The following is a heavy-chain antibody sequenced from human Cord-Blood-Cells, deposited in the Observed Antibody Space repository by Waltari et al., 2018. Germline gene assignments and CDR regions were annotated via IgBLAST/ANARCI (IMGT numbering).Heavy chain of an antibody. V-gene: IGHV3-30-3*01. CDR2: ISYDGSNK. CDR3: ARDYYDFWSGYYPFDY. CDR1: GFTFSSYA. D-gene: IGHD3-3*01. Sequence: QVQLVESGGGVVKPGRSLRLSCAASGFTFSSYALQWARQAPGKGLGWVAVISYDGSNKYYADSVKGRFTISRDNSKNTLYLQMNSLRAEDTAVYYCARDYYDFWSGYYPFDYWGQGTLVTVSS. J-gene: IGHJ4*02.